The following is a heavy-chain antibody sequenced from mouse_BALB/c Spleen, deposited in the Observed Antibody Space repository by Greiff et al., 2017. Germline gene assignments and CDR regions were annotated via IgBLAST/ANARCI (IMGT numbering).Heavy chain of an antibody. CDR1: GFTFSNYW. CDR2: IRLKSNNYAT. CDR3: KGPFYYAMDY. Sequence: EVQLQQSGGGLVQPGGSMKLSCVASGFTFSNYWMNWVRQSPEKGLEWVAEIRLKSNNYATNYEESVKGRFTISRDDSKSSVYLQMNNLRAEDTCIYYCKGPFYYAMDYWGQGTSVTVSS. J-gene: IGHJ4*01. V-gene: IGHV6-6*02.